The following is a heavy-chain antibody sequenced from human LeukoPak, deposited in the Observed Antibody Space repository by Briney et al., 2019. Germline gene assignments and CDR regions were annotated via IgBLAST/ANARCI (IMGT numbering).Heavy chain of an antibody. CDR1: GFTFSSYD. CDR2: IGSGGDP. V-gene: IGHV3-13*05. D-gene: IGHD6-19*01. J-gene: IGHJ4*02. Sequence: GGSPRLSCAASGFTFSSYDIHWVRQAAGEGLEWVSAIGSGGDPFYAGSVKGRFTISRENAKSSLYLQMNSLRAGDTAVYYCARGTSSGFDYWGQGTLVTVSS. CDR3: ARGTSSGFDY.